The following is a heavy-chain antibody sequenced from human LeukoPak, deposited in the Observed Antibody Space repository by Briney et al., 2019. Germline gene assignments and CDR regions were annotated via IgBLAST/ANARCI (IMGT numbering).Heavy chain of an antibody. Sequence: GGSLRLSCAASGFTFSSYGMHWVRQAPGKGLEWVAFIRYDGSNKYYADSVKGRFTISRDNSKNTLYLQMNSLRAEDTAVYYCAKVLVKAVAGTYYFDYWGQGTLVTVSS. CDR3: AKVLVKAVAGTYYFDY. J-gene: IGHJ4*02. CDR1: GFTFSSYG. V-gene: IGHV3-30*02. D-gene: IGHD6-19*01. CDR2: IRYDGSNK.